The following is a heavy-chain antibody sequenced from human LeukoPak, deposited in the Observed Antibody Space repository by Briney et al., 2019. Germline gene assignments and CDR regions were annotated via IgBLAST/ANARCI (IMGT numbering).Heavy chain of an antibody. Sequence: SETLSLTCTVSGGSISSSSYYWGWIRQPPGKGLEWIGNIYYSGSTYYNPSLKSRVTISVDTSKNQFSLKLSSVTAADTAAYYCARRGGIIRGVASYYYMDVWGKGTTVTISS. V-gene: IGHV4-39*01. CDR1: GGSISSSSYY. D-gene: IGHD3-10*01. CDR2: IYYSGST. CDR3: ARRGGIIRGVASYYYMDV. J-gene: IGHJ6*03.